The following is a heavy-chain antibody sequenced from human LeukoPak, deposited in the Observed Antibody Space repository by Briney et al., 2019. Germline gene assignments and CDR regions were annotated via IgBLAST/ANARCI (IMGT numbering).Heavy chain of an antibody. J-gene: IGHJ5*02. CDR3: AKSSGWYPDWFDP. CDR1: GFTFSSHA. D-gene: IGHD6-19*01. V-gene: IGHV3-23*01. Sequence: GGSLRLSCAASGFTFSSHAMNWVRQAPGKGLEWVSGISGSGTSTYYGDSVKGHFTISRDNSKNTLYLQVNSLRAEDTAVYYCAKSSGWYPDWFDPWGQGTLVTVSS. CDR2: ISGSGTST.